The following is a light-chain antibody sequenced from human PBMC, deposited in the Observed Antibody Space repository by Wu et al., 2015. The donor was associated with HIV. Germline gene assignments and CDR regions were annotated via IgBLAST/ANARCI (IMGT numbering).Light chain of an antibody. CDR2: AAS. CDR1: GEIGNS. CDR3: QQGHTFPHT. V-gene: IGKV1-12*01. Sequence: IQMTQSPPLVSASVGDTVVITCRASGEIGNSLAWYHHGPKGVPQLIIYAASTLQSDVPSRLSGRGSGTDFILAITNLQPEDLGIYYCQQGHTFPHTFGQGTKVDI. J-gene: IGKJ2*01.